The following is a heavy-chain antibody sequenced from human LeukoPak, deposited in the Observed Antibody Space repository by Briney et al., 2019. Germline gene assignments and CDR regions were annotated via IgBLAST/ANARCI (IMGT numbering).Heavy chain of an antibody. CDR3: ASQVANFYDSSGYYSNHFDY. V-gene: IGHV4-34*01. CDR1: GGSFSGYY. Sequence: PSETLSLTCAVYGGSFSGYYWSWIRQPPGKGLEWIGEINHSGSTNYNPPLKSRVTISVDTSKNQFSLKLSSVTAADTAVYYCASQVANFYDSSGYYSNHFDYWGQGTLVTVSS. D-gene: IGHD3-22*01. J-gene: IGHJ4*02. CDR2: INHSGST.